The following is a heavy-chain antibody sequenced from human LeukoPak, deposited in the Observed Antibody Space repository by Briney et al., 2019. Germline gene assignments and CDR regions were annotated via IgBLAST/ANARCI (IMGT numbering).Heavy chain of an antibody. Sequence: PSETLTLTCTVSGGSISSYYWSWIRQPPGKGLEWIGYIYDSGSTNYNPSLKSRLTTSASTNNNHFSLKLSYMPAADTAVYYCARGGGGYDSFCYYGMDVWGQGTTVTVSS. V-gene: IGHV4-59*01. D-gene: IGHD5-12*01. J-gene: IGHJ6*02. CDR2: IYDSGST. CDR3: ARGGGGYDSFCYYGMDV. CDR1: GGSISSYY.